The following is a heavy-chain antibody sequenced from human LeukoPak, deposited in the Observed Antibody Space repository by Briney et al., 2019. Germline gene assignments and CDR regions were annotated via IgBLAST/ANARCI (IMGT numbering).Heavy chain of an antibody. J-gene: IGHJ4*02. CDR1: GYSFTSYG. V-gene: IGHV1-18*01. D-gene: IGHD1-26*01. CDR2: ISAYNGNT. Sequence: GESLKISCKGSGYSFTSYGISWVRQAPGQGLEWMGWISAYNGNTNYAQKLQGRVTLTTDTSTTTAYMELRSLRSDDTAVYYCAREGGGYYFDYWGQGTLVTVSS. CDR3: AREGGGYYFDY.